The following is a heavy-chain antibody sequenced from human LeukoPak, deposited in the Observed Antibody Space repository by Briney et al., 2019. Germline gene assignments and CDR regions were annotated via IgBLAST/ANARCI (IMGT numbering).Heavy chain of an antibody. CDR2: IYTSGST. D-gene: IGHD3-22*01. CDR1: GGSFSGYY. CDR3: ARESKTYDGSGYYHDS. J-gene: IGHJ4*02. V-gene: IGHV4-59*10. Sequence: PSETLSLTCAVYGGSFSGYYWSWIRQPPGKGLEWIGRIYTSGSTDYSPSLKSRVTMSLDTSKNQFSLNLYSVTAADTAVYFCARESKTYDGSGYYHDSWGQGTLVTVSS.